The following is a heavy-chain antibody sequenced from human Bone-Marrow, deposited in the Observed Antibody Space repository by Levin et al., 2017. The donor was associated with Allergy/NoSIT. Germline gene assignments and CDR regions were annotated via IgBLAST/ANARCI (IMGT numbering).Heavy chain of an antibody. D-gene: IGHD2-15*01. J-gene: IGHJ4*02. V-gene: IGHV3-53*01. CDR3: ARSGFSDYFDY. Sequence: ASVKVSCAVSGLTVTNTYMSWVRQAPGKGLEWVSVIYAGGSTYYAESVEGRFTISRDTSKNMVFLDMGSLRVDDTAVYFCARSGFSDYFDYWGQGVPVTVSS. CDR1: GLTVTNTY. CDR2: IYAGGST.